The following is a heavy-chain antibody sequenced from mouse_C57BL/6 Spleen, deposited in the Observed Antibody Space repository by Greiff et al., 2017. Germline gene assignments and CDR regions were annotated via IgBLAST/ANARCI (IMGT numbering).Heavy chain of an antibody. CDR3: ASRYYGRGLDY. Sequence: VQLQQPGAELVMPGASVKLSCKASGYTFTSYWMHWVKQRPGQGLEWIGEIDPSDSYTNYNQKFKGKSTLTVDKSSSTAYMQLSSLTSEDSAVYYCASRYYGRGLDYWGQGTTLTVSS. D-gene: IGHD1-1*01. CDR1: GYTFTSYW. V-gene: IGHV1-69*01. J-gene: IGHJ2*01. CDR2: IDPSDSYT.